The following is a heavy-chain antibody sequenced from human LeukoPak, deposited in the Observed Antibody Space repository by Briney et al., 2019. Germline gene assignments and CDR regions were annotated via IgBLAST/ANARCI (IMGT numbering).Heavy chain of an antibody. CDR1: GFTFSSYA. CDR2: ISGSGATT. CDR3: AKLSRVAVAGTEDY. D-gene: IGHD6-19*01. Sequence: PGGSLRLSCGASGFTFSSYAMSWVRPAPGKGLEWVSGISGSGATTYYADSVKGRVTISRDNSKNTLYLQMNSLRAEDTAVYYCAKLSRVAVAGTEDYWGQGTLVTVSS. V-gene: IGHV3-23*01. J-gene: IGHJ4*02.